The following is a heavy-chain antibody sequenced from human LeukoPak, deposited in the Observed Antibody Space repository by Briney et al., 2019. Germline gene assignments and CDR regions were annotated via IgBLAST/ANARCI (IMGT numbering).Heavy chain of an antibody. J-gene: IGHJ4*02. D-gene: IGHD1-26*01. CDR1: GFTFDDYG. Sequence: GGSLRLSCAASGFTFDDYGMSWVRQAPGKGLEWVAGINWNGGSTGYADSVKGRFTISRDNAKNSLYLQMNSLRAEDKDLYYCARDYSGSYRYFDYWGQGTLVTVSS. CDR3: ARDYSGSYRYFDY. CDR2: INWNGGST. V-gene: IGHV3-20*04.